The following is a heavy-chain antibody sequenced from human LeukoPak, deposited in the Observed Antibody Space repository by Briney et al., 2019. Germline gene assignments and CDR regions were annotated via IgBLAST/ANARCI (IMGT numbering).Heavy chain of an antibody. CDR2: INTNSGAT. D-gene: IGHD2-8*01. CDR3: ARDGNSIMVELDY. V-gene: IGHV1-2*02. J-gene: IGHJ4*02. Sequence: GASVKVSCKASGFTLNDDYMYWVRQAPGQGLEWMGWINTNSGATKYAQKFQGRVTMTRDTSISTLYMELSSLRLDDTAVYYCARDGNSIMVELDYWGQGTLVTVSS. CDR1: GFTLNDDY.